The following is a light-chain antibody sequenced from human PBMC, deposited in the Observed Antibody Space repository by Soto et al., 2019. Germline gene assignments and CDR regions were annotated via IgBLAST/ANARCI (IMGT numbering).Light chain of an antibody. Sequence: APGQTARLTCGGNNIGSKNVHWYQQKPGQAPVLVVYDDSDRPSGIPERFSGSNSGNTATLTISRVEAGDEADYYCQVWDNGSDGGVFGTGTKVTVL. V-gene: IGLV3-21*02. J-gene: IGLJ1*01. CDR2: DDS. CDR3: QVWDNGSDGGV. CDR1: NIGSKN.